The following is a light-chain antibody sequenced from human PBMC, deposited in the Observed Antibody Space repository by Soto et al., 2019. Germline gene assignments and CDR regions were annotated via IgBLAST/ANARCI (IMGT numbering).Light chain of an antibody. V-gene: IGKV3D-20*01. CDR1: QSVSSYY. Sequence: EIVLTQSPGTLSLSPGERATLSCRASQSVSSYYLAWYQQKPGLAPRLLIYDASSRATGIPDRFSGSGSGTDFTLTISRLEPEDFAVYYCQQYGSSPWTFGQGTKVDIK. CDR2: DAS. CDR3: QQYGSSPWT. J-gene: IGKJ1*01.